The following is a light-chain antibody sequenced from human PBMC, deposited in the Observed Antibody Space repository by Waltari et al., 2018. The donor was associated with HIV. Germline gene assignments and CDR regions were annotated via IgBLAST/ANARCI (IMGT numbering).Light chain of an antibody. CDR2: RNS. CDR1: NSNIESNY. CDR3: ASWDDSLNAFV. J-gene: IGLJ1*01. Sequence: QSVLTQPPSAPATPGPRITISCSGGNSNIESNYVNSYQQLPGTAPTVFIYRNSQRPSGVPDRFSGSKSGTSASLIISGLRSGDEADYYCASWDDSLNAFVFGTGTKVTVL. V-gene: IGLV1-47*01.